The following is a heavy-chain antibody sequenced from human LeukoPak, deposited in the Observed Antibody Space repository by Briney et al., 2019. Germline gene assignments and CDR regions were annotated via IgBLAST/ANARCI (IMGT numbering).Heavy chain of an antibody. J-gene: IGHJ5*02. Sequence: PGGSLRLYCAASGFTFSSYAMSWVRPAPGKGLEWVPAISGSGGSTYYADSVKGRFTISRDNSKNTLYLQMNSLRAEGTAVYYCAKDRRYTAMDWFDPWGQGTLVTVSS. D-gene: IGHD2-2*01. CDR3: AKDRRYTAMDWFDP. CDR2: ISGSGGST. CDR1: GFTFSSYA. V-gene: IGHV3-23*01.